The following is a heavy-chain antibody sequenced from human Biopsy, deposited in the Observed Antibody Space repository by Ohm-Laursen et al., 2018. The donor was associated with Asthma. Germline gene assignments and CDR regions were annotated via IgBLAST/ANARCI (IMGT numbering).Heavy chain of an antibody. CDR3: ARRITIFGVVQKDHGMDA. J-gene: IGHJ6*02. CDR1: GGSMTPTSHY. Sequence: TLSLTCPVSGGSMTPTSHYWDWIRQAPGKGLECIGYISYGGKTSYNPSLKNRVTISRDTSKNQFSLRLTSVTAADTAVYFCARRITIFGVVQKDHGMDAWGQGTTVIVSS. V-gene: IGHV4-39*01. D-gene: IGHD3-3*01. CDR2: ISYGGKT.